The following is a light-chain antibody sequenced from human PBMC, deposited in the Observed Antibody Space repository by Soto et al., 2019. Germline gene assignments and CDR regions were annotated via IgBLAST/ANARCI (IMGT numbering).Light chain of an antibody. CDR3: QQYSYFAT. V-gene: IGKV1-5*03. CDR1: QSISSW. J-gene: IGKJ1*01. Sequence: DIQMTQSPSTLSASVGDRVTITCRASQSISSWLTGYQQKAGQAPKLLIYKASIVESGVPSRFSGSGSGTEFTLTINSLQPDDSATYYCQQYSYFATFGQGTRVEV. CDR2: KAS.